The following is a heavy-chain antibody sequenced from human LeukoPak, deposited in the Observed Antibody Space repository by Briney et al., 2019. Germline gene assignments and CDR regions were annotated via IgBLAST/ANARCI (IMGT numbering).Heavy chain of an antibody. CDR3: AKAGSIRFDY. V-gene: IGHV3-23*01. CDR1: GFTFSSYG. CDR2: ISGSGGST. J-gene: IGHJ4*02. Sequence: GGTLRLSCAASGFTFSSYGMSWVRQAPGKGLEWVSAISGSGGSTYYADSVKGRFTISRDNSKNTLYLQMNSLRAEDTALYYCAKAGSIRFDYWGQGTLVTVSS. D-gene: IGHD1-26*01.